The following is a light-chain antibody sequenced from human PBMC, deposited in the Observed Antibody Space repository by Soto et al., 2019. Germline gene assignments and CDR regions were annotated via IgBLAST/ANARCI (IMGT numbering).Light chain of an antibody. J-gene: IGKJ2*01. CDR3: QHYGTSPT. V-gene: IGKV3-20*01. CDR2: GSS. Sequence: PGERATLSCRASQIVSSSYLGWYQQKPGQAPRLLIFGSSSRATGIPDRFSGSGSGTDFTLTISSLEPEDFAVFYCQHYGTSPTFGQGTKLEIK. CDR1: QIVSSSY.